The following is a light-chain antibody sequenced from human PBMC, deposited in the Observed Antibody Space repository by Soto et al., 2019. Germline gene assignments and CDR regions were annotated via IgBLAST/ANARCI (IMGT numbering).Light chain of an antibody. CDR3: QHYDSYPPT. J-gene: IGKJ4*01. CDR1: QTIRTW. CDR2: EAS. Sequence: DIQMTQSPSTLSASVGDRVTITCRASQTIRTWLAWYQQKPGKAPNLLIYEASRLENGVPSRFSGSGSGTEFTLTISSLQSDEFATYYCQHYDSYPPTFGGGIRVEIK. V-gene: IGKV1-5*03.